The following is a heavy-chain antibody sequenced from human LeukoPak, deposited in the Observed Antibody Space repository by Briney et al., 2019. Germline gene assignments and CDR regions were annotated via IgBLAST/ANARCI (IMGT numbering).Heavy chain of an antibody. D-gene: IGHD6-6*01. CDR1: GGSISNYF. Sequence: PSETLSLTCTVPGGSISNYFWSWIRQPPRKGLEWIASIYYSGSTTYTASLKSRATISGDTSKNQFSLKLSSVTAADTAVYYCARRMYGSALDYWGQGTLVTVSA. CDR3: ARRMYGSALDY. J-gene: IGHJ4*01. CDR2: IYYSGST. V-gene: IGHV4-59*08.